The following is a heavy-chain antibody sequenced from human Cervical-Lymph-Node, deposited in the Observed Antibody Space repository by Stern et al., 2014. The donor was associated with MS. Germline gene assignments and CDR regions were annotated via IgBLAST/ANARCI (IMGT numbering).Heavy chain of an antibody. D-gene: IGHD4-17*01. J-gene: IGHJ1*01. Sequence: VQLVESGAEVKKPGASVKVSCKASGDTFASYPIHWLRQAPGQGPEWMGIGNPTDGRTTYAQTFQGRVTMTRDTSTSTVYMELSSLRAEDTAMYFCANPLPYANWGQGTRVTVSS. CDR1: GDTFASYP. V-gene: IGHV1-46*03. CDR3: ANPLPYAN. CDR2: GNPTDGRT.